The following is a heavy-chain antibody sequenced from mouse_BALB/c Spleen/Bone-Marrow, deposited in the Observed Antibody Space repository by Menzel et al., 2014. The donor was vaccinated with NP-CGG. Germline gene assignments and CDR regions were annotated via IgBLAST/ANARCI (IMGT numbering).Heavy chain of an antibody. CDR2: IDPANGNT. D-gene: IGHD1-1*01. CDR1: GFNIKDTY. V-gene: IGHV14-3*02. J-gene: IGHJ3*01. CDR3: ANYYYGSSLFAY. Sequence: EVQLQQSGAELVKPGASVKLSCTASGFNIKDTYMHWVKQRPEQGLEWIGRIDPANGNTKYDPKSQGKATITADTSSNTAYQQLSSLTSEDTAVYYCANYYYGSSLFAYWGQGTLVTVSA.